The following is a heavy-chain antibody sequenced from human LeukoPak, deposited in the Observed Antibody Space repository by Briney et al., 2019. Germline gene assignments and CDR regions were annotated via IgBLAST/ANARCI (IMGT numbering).Heavy chain of an antibody. Sequence: PSETLSLTCTVSGGSISSYYWSWMRQPPGKGLEWIGYIYYSGSTNYNPSLKSRVTISVDTSKNQFSLKLSSVTAADTAVYYCAREGTSRYFDLWGRGTLVTVSS. CDR2: IYYSGST. J-gene: IGHJ2*01. CDR1: GGSISSYY. V-gene: IGHV4-59*01. CDR3: AREGTSRYFDL.